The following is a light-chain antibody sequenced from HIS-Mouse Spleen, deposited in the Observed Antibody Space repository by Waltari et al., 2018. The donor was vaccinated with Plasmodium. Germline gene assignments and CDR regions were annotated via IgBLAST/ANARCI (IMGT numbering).Light chain of an antibody. J-gene: IGLJ2*01. Sequence: SYELTQPPSVSVSPGQTASITCSGDKLGYKYACWYQQKPGQSPVLVIYQDSKRPSGIPGRFSGSNSGNTATLTISWTQAMDEADYYGQAWDSSTVVFGGGTKLTVL. CDR2: QDS. V-gene: IGLV3-1*01. CDR3: QAWDSSTVV. CDR1: KLGYKY.